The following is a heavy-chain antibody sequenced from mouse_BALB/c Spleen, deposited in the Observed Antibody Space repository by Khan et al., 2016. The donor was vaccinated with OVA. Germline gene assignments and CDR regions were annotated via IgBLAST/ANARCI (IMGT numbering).Heavy chain of an antibody. CDR1: GFSLTGYG. D-gene: IGHD2-10*01. CDR2: IWGDGST. V-gene: IGHV2-6-7*01. CDR3: ARAYYGNYREAMDY. Sequence: QVRLQQSGPGLVAPSQSLSITCTVSGFSLTGYGVNWVRQPPGKGLEWLGMIWGDGSTDYNSALKSRLNLSKDNSKSQVFLKMNSLQTDDTARYYGARAYYGNYREAMDYWGQGTSVTVSS. J-gene: IGHJ4*01.